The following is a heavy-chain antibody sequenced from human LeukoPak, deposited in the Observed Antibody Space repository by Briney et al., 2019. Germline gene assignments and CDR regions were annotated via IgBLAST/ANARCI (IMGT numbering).Heavy chain of an antibody. CDR1: GFTFSDYY. CDR3: GKISGPTAAGIDY. CDR2: ISSSGSTI. D-gene: IGHD6-13*01. J-gene: IGHJ4*02. Sequence: PGGSLRLSCAASGFTFSDYYMSWIRQALGKGLEWVSYISSSGSTIYYADSVKGRFTISRDNAKNSLYLQMNSLRAEDTAVYYCGKISGPTAAGIDYWGQGTLVTVSS. V-gene: IGHV3-11*01.